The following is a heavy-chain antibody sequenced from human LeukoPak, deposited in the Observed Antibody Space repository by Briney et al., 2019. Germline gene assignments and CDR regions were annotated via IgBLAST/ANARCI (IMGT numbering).Heavy chain of an antibody. Sequence: ASVKVSCKASGYTFTGYYMHWVRQAPGQGLEWMGWINPNSGGTNYAQKFQGRVTMTRDTSISTAYMELSRLRSDDTAVYYCARDLTTVVTHAAFDIWGQGTMVTVSS. J-gene: IGHJ3*02. CDR3: ARDLTTVVTHAAFDI. V-gene: IGHV1-2*02. CDR1: GYTFTGYY. CDR2: INPNSGGT. D-gene: IGHD4-23*01.